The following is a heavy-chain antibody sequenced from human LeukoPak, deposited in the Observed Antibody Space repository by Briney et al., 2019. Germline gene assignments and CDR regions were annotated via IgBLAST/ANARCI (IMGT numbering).Heavy chain of an antibody. Sequence: GGSLRLSCAASGFTFSDYYMSWVRQAPGKGLEWVANIKQDGSEKYYVDSVKGRFTISRDNAKNSLYLQMNSLRAEDTAVYYCASLLPFGDRGYSGYDHYGMDVWGQGTTVTVSS. CDR1: GFTFSDYY. CDR2: IKQDGSEK. J-gene: IGHJ6*02. CDR3: ASLLPFGDRGYSGYDHYGMDV. V-gene: IGHV3-7*01. D-gene: IGHD5-12*01.